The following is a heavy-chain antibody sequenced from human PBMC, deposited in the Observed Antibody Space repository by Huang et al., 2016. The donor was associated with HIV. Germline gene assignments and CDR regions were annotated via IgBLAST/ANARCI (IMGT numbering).Heavy chain of an antibody. CDR1: GGPFSSYA. CDR2: IIPIFGTA. D-gene: IGHD3-22*01. V-gene: IGHV1-69*01. Sequence: QVQLVQSGAEVKKPGSSVKVSCKAFGGPFSSYAISWVRQAPGQGLEWMGGIIPIFGTANYAQKFQGRVTITADESTSTAYMELSSLRSEDTAVYYCARVESRRYYDSSGYYYWGQGTLVTVSS. J-gene: IGHJ4*02. CDR3: ARVESRRYYDSSGYYY.